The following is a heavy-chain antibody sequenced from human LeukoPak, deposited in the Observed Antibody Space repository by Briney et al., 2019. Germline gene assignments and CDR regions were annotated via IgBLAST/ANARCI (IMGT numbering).Heavy chain of an antibody. D-gene: IGHD3-9*01. CDR3: ARGRKYDILTGLPSYYYYGMDV. CDR2: IIGSGVT. Sequence: GGSLRLSCAASGFTFSSYAMSWVRQAPGKGLEWVSGIIGSGVTDYADSVKGRFTISRDNSKNTLYLQMNSLRAEDTAVYYCARGRKYDILTGLPSYYYYGMDVWGQGTTVTVSS. CDR1: GFTFSSYA. V-gene: IGHV3-23*01. J-gene: IGHJ6*02.